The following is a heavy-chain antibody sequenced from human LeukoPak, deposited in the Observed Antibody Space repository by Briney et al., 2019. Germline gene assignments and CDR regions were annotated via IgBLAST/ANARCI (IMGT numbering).Heavy chain of an antibody. CDR1: GFTFSSYA. D-gene: IGHD3-3*01. V-gene: IGHV3-23*01. J-gene: IGHJ4*02. Sequence: GGSLRLSCAASGFTFSSYAMSWVRQAPGKGLEWVSVISGSGDNIYYADCVKGRFTISRDNSKHTLYLQMNSLRAEDTAVYYCAKDGPDFWSGYSHFWGQGTLVTVSS. CDR3: AKDGPDFWSGYSHF. CDR2: ISGSGDNI.